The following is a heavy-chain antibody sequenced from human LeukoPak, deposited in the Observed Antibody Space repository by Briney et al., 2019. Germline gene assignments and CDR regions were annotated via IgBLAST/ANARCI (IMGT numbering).Heavy chain of an antibody. CDR3: ARDGDETRGYSGYDYRAGASATSY. CDR1: GYTFTSYG. V-gene: IGHV1-18*01. D-gene: IGHD5-12*01. Sequence: ASVKVSCKASGYTFTSYGISWVRQAPGQGLEWMGWISAYNGNTNYAQKLQGRVTMTTDTSTSTAYMELRSLRSDDTAVYYCARDGDETRGYSGYDYRAGASATSYWGQGTPVTVSS. J-gene: IGHJ4*02. CDR2: ISAYNGNT.